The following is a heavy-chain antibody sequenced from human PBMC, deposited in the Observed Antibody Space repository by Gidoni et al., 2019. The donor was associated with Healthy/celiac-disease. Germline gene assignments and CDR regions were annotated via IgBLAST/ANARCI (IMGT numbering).Heavy chain of an antibody. CDR1: VFTVSSNY. CDR3: ARGVVVAADYYFDY. V-gene: IGHV3-53*02. D-gene: IGHD2-15*01. J-gene: IGHJ4*02. CDR2: IYSGGST. Sequence: EVQLVETGGGLIQPGGSLRLSCAASVFTVSSNYMSWVRQAPGKGLEWVSVIYSGGSTYYADSVKGRFTISRDNSKNTLYLQMNSLRAEDTAVYYCARGVVVAADYYFDYWGQGTLVTVSS.